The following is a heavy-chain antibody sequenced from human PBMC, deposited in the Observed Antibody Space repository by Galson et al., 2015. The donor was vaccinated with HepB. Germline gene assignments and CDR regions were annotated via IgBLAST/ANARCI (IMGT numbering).Heavy chain of an antibody. CDR3: ARALTNYDILTGYGVGY. V-gene: IGHV3-30*04. CDR1: GFTFSSYA. D-gene: IGHD3-9*01. Sequence: SLRLSCAASGFTFSSYAMHWVRQAPGKGLEWVAVISYDGSNKYYADSVKGRFTISRDNSKNTLYLQMNSLRAEDTAVYYCARALTNYDILTGYGVGYWGQGTLVTVSS. J-gene: IGHJ4*02. CDR2: ISYDGSNK.